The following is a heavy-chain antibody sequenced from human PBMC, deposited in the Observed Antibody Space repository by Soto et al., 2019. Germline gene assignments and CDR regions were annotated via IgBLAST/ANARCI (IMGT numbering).Heavy chain of an antibody. CDR2: IYYSGST. CDR3: ARGVYSSSLGGWCAFDI. CDR1: GGSISSGDYY. Sequence: SETLSLTCTVSGGSISSGDYYWSWIRQPPGKGLEWIRYIYYSGSTYYNPSLKSRVTISVDTSKNQFSLKLSSLTAADTAVYDCARGVYSSSLGGWCAFDIWGQGTMVTVSS. V-gene: IGHV4-30-4*01. J-gene: IGHJ3*02. D-gene: IGHD6-6*01.